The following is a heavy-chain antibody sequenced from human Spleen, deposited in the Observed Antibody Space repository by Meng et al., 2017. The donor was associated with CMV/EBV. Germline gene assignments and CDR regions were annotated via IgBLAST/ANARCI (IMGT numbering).Heavy chain of an antibody. CDR2: IYTVGTT. Sequence: AASGFTGSGSYMSWVRQAPGKGLECVSVIYTVGTTYYADSVKGRFTISGDNSKTTLYLQMNSLRVDDTAVYYCARKASDSGSYFFDSWGQGTLVTVSS. J-gene: IGHJ4*02. CDR1: GFTGSGSY. V-gene: IGHV3-53*01. D-gene: IGHD6-19*01. CDR3: ARKASDSGSYFFDS.